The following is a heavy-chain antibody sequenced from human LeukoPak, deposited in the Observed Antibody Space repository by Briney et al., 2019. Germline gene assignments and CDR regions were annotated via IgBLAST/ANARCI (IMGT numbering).Heavy chain of an antibody. CDR1: GFTVSSNY. Sequence: PGGSLRLSCAASGFTVSSNYMSWVRQAPGKGLEWVSVIYSGGSSYYADSVKGRFTISRDNAKNSLYLQMNSLRAEDTAVYYCASGRITTGTTAASRAFDIWGQGTMVTVSS. CDR2: IYSGGSS. D-gene: IGHD1-1*01. J-gene: IGHJ3*02. V-gene: IGHV3-66*01. CDR3: ASGRITTGTTAASRAFDI.